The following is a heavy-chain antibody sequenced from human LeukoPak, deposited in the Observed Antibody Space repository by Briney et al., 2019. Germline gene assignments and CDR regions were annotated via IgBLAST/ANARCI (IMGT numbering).Heavy chain of an antibody. CDR2: INHSGST. Sequence: PSETLSLTCAVYGGSFSGYYWSWIRQPPGKGLEWIGEINHSGSTNYNPSLKSRVTISVDTSKNQFSLKLSSVTAADTAVYYCARGRLYYYGSGSYRPLDYWGQGTLVTVSS. V-gene: IGHV4-34*01. CDR1: GGSFSGYY. CDR3: ARGRLYYYGSGSYRPLDY. J-gene: IGHJ4*02. D-gene: IGHD3-10*01.